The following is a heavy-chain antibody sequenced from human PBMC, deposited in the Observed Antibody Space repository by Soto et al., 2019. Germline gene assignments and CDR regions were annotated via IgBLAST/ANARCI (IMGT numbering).Heavy chain of an antibody. J-gene: IGHJ4*02. CDR1: GFTFSSYS. CDR2: ISSSGSSI. V-gene: IGHV3-48*01. CDR3: ARSRYNDY. Sequence: EMQLVESGGGLVQPGGSLRLSCAASGFTFSSYSMNWVRQAPGKGLEWVSYISSSGSSISYTDSVKGRFTISRDNAKNSLYLQMNSLGAEDTAVYYCARSRYNDYWGQGTLVTVSS. D-gene: IGHD1-1*01.